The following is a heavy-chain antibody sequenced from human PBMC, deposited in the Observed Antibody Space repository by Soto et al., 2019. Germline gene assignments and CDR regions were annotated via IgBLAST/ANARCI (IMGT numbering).Heavy chain of an antibody. D-gene: IGHD6-25*01. Sequence: SFKASGGTFSSYAISWVRQAPGKGLEWVGRIKTKIEGGTTNYAAPVKGRFTVSGDDSKNTVYLHMNSLRTEDTAVYYCTADIPNISANYGMDVWGQGTTVTVSS. CDR2: IKTKIEGGTT. CDR1: GGTFSSYA. J-gene: IGHJ6*02. CDR3: TADIPNISANYGMDV. V-gene: IGHV3-15*06.